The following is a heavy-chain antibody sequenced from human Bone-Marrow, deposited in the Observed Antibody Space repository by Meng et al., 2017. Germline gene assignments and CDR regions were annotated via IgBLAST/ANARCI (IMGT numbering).Heavy chain of an antibody. CDR2: IYYSGTT. D-gene: IGHD3-16*01. J-gene: IGHJ5*02. CDR1: GGSFSGYY. Sequence: QVQLQQWGAGLLKPSETLSLPCAVYGGSFSGYYWSWIRQHPGKGLEWIGYIYYSGTTYNNPSLSSLVTISVDTSKNQFSLNLSSVTAADTAVYYCARDIRQGGNIWFDPWGQGTLVTVSS. V-gene: IGHV4-34*11. CDR3: ARDIRQGGNIWFDP.